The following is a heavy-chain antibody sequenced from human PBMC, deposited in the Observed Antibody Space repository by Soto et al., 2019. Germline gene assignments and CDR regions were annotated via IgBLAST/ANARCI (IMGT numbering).Heavy chain of an antibody. CDR3: ARDGPYYYASRMDV. D-gene: IGHD3-10*01. Sequence: PGGSLILSCAASGIPVSSNYMTWVRQAPGKGLEWVSVLHSGGDTYYANSVKGRFTISRHDSTNTLFLQMNSLTPEDTAVYYCARDGPYYYASRMDVWGQGTTVTVSS. V-gene: IGHV3-53*04. CDR2: LHSGGDT. CDR1: GIPVSSNY. J-gene: IGHJ6*02.